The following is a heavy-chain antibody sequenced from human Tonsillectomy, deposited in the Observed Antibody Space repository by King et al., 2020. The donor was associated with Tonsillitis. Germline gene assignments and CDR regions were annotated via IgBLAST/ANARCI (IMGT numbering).Heavy chain of an antibody. D-gene: IGHD3-3*01. CDR1: GFTFSDYY. CDR2: SSSSGRTI. Sequence: HVQLVESGGGLAKPGGSLRLSCAASGFTFSDYYMSWIRQAPGKGLEWGSYSSSSGRTIYYGDSVKVQFTIASENAKNSLYLQMNSLRAEDTAVYYCATGTSYDFWSAYYDAFDIWGRGTMVTVSS. CDR3: ATGTSYDFWSAYYDAFDI. V-gene: IGHV3-11*01. J-gene: IGHJ3*02.